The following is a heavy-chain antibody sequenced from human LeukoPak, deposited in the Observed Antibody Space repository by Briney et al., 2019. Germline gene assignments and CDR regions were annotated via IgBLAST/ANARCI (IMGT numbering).Heavy chain of an antibody. D-gene: IGHD5-18*01. J-gene: IGHJ4*02. CDR1: GFTFNNCA. Sequence: RGSLRLSCAASGFTFNNCAMSWVRQPPGKGLEWVSAVTDDGNTTYYADSVKGRFTISRDNSKNTVYLQMNYLTADDTARYYCVKEERGYSYGDYWGQGTLVTVSS. CDR3: VKEERGYSYGDY. V-gene: IGHV3-23*01. CDR2: VTDDGNTT.